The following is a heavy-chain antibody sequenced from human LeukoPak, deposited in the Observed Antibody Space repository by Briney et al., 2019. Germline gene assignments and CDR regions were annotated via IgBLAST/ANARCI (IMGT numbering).Heavy chain of an antibody. Sequence: GGSLRLSCAASGFTFSSYAMSWVRQAPGKGLEWVSAISGSGGSTYYAYSVKGRFTISRDNSKNTLYLQMNSLRAEDTAVYYCAKGVWLRFYYFDYWGQGTLVTVSS. V-gene: IGHV3-23*01. J-gene: IGHJ4*02. CDR2: ISGSGGST. CDR3: AKGVWLRFYYFDY. D-gene: IGHD5-12*01. CDR1: GFTFSSYA.